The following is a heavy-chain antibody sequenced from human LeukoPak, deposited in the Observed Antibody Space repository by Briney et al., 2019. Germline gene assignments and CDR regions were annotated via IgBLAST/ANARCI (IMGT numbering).Heavy chain of an antibody. CDR3: ARLGDHSSGWYDGVSATKNVRAFDI. J-gene: IGHJ3*02. CDR2: IIPIFGTA. V-gene: IGHV1-69*13. D-gene: IGHD6-19*01. CDR1: GYTFTSYG. Sequence: SVKVSCKASGYTFTSYGISWVRQAPGQGLEWMGGIIPIFGTANYAQKFQGRVTITADESTSTAYMELSSLRSEDTAVYYCARLGDHSSGWYDGVSATKNVRAFDIWGQGTMVTVSS.